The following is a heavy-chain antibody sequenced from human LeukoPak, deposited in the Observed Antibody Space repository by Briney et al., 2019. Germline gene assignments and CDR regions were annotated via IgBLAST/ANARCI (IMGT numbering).Heavy chain of an antibody. Sequence: PGGSLRLSCSASGFTFSSYAMHWVPQAPGKGLEYVSTISSSGGSTYYADSVKGRFTISRDNSKNTLYLQMSSLRAEDTAVYYCVKRPYCGGDCYYFDYWGQGTLVTVSS. J-gene: IGHJ4*02. CDR3: VKRPYCGGDCYYFDY. CDR1: GFTFSSYA. D-gene: IGHD2-21*02. V-gene: IGHV3-64D*06. CDR2: ISSSGGST.